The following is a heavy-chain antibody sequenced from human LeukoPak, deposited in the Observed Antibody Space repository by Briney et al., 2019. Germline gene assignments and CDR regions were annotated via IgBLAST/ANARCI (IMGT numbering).Heavy chain of an antibody. D-gene: IGHD1-26*01. CDR3: AKDSGSYYTFLAFYNWFDP. Sequence: SGGSLRLSCAASGFTFSSYGMHWVRQAPGKGLEWVAVISYDGSNKYYADSVKGRFTISRDNSKNTLYLQMNSLRAEDTAVYYCAKDSGSYYTFLAFYNWFDPWGQGTLVTVSS. CDR1: GFTFSSYG. V-gene: IGHV3-30*18. J-gene: IGHJ5*02. CDR2: ISYDGSNK.